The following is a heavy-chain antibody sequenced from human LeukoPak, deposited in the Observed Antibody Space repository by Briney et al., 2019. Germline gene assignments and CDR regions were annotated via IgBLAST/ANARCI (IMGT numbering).Heavy chain of an antibody. CDR2: IYYSGST. CDR3: ARHSARYGLEPDFDY. V-gene: IGHV4-59*01. D-gene: IGHD1-26*01. J-gene: IGHJ4*02. Sequence: SETLSLTCTVSGGSISSYYWSWIRQPPGKGLEWIGYIYYSGSTKYNPSLKSRVTISVDTSKNQFSLKLSSVTAADTAVYYCARHSARYGLEPDFDYWGQGTLVTVSS. CDR1: GGSISSYY.